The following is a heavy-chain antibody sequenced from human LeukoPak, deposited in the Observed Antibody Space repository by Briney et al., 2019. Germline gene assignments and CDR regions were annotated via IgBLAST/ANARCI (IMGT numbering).Heavy chain of an antibody. J-gene: IGHJ6*03. V-gene: IGHV1-2*02. CDR3: ARSSPPTYYHFYYYMDV. Sequence: ASVKVSCKASGYTFTGYYMHWVRQAPGQGLEWMGWINPNSGGAKYAQNFQGRVIMTTDTSISTAYMELSSLRSDDAAVYYCARSSPPTYYHFYYYMDVWGKGSTVTVSS. D-gene: IGHD6-13*01. CDR2: INPNSGGA. CDR1: GYTFTGYY.